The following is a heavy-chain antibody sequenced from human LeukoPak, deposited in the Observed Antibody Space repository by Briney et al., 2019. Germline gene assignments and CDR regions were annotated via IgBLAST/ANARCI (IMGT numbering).Heavy chain of an antibody. Sequence: SETLSLTCVVYGESFSGYSWSWIRQPPGKGLEWIGEINQRRNTNYNPSLKSRVTIPIDTSKNQFSLKLSSVTAADTAVYYCARHGWHAWYFDLWGRGTLVTVSS. CDR1: GESFSGYS. V-gene: IGHV4-34*01. CDR3: ARHGWHAWYFDL. CDR2: INQRRNT. J-gene: IGHJ2*01. D-gene: IGHD6-19*01.